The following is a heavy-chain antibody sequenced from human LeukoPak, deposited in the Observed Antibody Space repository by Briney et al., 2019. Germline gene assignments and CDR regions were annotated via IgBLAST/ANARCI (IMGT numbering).Heavy chain of an antibody. D-gene: IGHD3-9*01. CDR1: GFTFSSYA. CDR2: ISYDGSNK. Sequence: GGSLRLSCAASGFTFSSYAMHWVRQAPGKGLEWVAVISYDGSNKYYADSVKGQFTISRDNSKNTLYLQMNSLRAEDTAVYYCARGRYFDWFNYWGQGTLVTVSS. V-gene: IGHV3-30*04. CDR3: ARGRYFDWFNY. J-gene: IGHJ4*02.